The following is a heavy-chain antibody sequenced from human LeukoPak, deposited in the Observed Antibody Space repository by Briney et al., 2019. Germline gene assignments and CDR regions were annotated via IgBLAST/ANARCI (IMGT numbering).Heavy chain of an antibody. V-gene: IGHV4-59*01. Sequence: PSETLSLTCTASGGSISSYYWSWIRQPPGKGLEWIGYIYYSGSTNYNPSLKSRVTISVDTSKNQFSLKLSSVTAADTAVYYCARGEAVAAFDYWGQGTLVTVSS. CDR3: ARGEAVAAFDY. CDR2: IYYSGST. D-gene: IGHD6-19*01. CDR1: GGSISSYY. J-gene: IGHJ4*02.